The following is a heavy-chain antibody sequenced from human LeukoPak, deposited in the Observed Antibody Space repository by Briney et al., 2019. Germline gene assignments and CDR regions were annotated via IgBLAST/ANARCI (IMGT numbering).Heavy chain of an antibody. CDR3: AAPQTSWCSSTSCYSSGVLGAFDI. CDR2: ISGSGGST. D-gene: IGHD2-2*01. V-gene: IGHV3-23*01. Sequence: PGGSLRLSCAASGFTFSSYAMSWVRQAPGKGLEWVSAISGSGGSTYYADSVKGRFTISRDNSKNTLYLQMNSLRAEDTAVYYCAAPQTSWCSSTSCYSSGVLGAFDIWGQGTMVTVSS. CDR1: GFTFSSYA. J-gene: IGHJ3*02.